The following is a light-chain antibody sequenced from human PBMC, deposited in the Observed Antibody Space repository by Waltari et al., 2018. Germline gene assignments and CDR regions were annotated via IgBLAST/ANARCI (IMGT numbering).Light chain of an antibody. CDR2: DAS. CDR1: QSIATN. J-gene: IGKJ5*01. Sequence: EVVMTQSPATLSVSPGGRATLSCRASQSIATNLAWYQQRRGQAPKLLIFDASTRATSISGRFSGSGSGTEFTLTISSLQSEDSAVYYCQHYNRWPPITFGQGTRLEIK. CDR3: QHYNRWPPIT. V-gene: IGKV3-15*01.